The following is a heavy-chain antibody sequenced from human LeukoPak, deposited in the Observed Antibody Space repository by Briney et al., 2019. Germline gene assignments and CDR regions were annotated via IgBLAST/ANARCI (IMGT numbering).Heavy chain of an antibody. D-gene: IGHD6-19*01. Sequence: GASVKVSCKASGYVCTSYYMRCLRQAPGQGLEWMGIINPSGGSTSYAQKFQGRVTMTRDTSTSTVYMELSSLRSDDTAVYYCARRPMGSSGHDYGGQGTLVTVSS. CDR3: ARRPMGSSGHDY. CDR2: INPSGGST. J-gene: IGHJ4*02. V-gene: IGHV1-46*01. CDR1: GYVCTSYY.